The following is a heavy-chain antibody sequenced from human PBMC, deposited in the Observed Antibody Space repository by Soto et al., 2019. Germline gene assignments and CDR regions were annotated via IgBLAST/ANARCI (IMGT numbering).Heavy chain of an antibody. D-gene: IGHD4-17*01. V-gene: IGHV1-69*01. J-gene: IGHJ4*02. CDR2: IIPIFGTA. CDR3: ARGLSDYGDFSYYFDF. CDR1: GGPFSSYA. Sequence: QVQLVQSGAAVKKPGSSVKVSCKASGGPFSSYAISWVRQAPGQGLEWMGGIIPIFGTANYAQKFQGRVTITADESTSTTFMELSSLRSEDTAVYYCARGLSDYGDFSYYFDFWGQGTLVTVSS.